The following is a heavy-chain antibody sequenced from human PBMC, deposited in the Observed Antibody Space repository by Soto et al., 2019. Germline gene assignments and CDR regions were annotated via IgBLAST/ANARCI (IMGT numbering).Heavy chain of an antibody. CDR3: ARGGAMGVDY. CDR1: GFTFSTFA. D-gene: IGHD1-26*01. V-gene: IGHV3-74*01. J-gene: IGHJ4*02. Sequence: PGGSLRLSCAASGFTFSTFAMTWVRQAPGKGLEWVSGIDSYSTTTNYADSVKGRFTISRDNAKNTVFLHLNSLTDEDTAVYYCARGGAMGVDYWGQGTLVTVSS. CDR2: IDSYSTTT.